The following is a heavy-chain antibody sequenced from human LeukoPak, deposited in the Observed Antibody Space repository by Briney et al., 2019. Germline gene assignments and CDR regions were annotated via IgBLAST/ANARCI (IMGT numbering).Heavy chain of an antibody. CDR3: AKDRRIQLWLGFDY. D-gene: IGHD5-18*01. J-gene: IGHJ4*02. CDR1: GFTSSRYA. CDR2: ISSSGGST. Sequence: PGGSLRLSCSASGFTSSRYAMHWVRQAPGKGLEYVSAISSSGGSTYYADSVKGRFTISRDNSKDTLYLQMSSLRAEDTAVYYCAKDRRIQLWLGFDYWGQGTLVTVSS. V-gene: IGHV3-64D*06.